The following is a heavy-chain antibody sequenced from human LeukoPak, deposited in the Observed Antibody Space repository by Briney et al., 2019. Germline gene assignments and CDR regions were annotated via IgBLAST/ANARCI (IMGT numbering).Heavy chain of an antibody. V-gene: IGHV1-2*02. CDR2: INPNSGGT. Sequence: ASVKVSCKASGYTFTCYYMHWVRQAPGQGLEWMGWINPNSGGTNYAQKFQGRVTMTRDTSISTAYMELSRLRSDDTAVYYCARAPPYSSGWFGQLYYFDYWGQGTLVTVSS. CDR3: ARAPPYSSGWFGQLYYFDY. D-gene: IGHD6-19*01. CDR1: GYTFTCYY. J-gene: IGHJ4*02.